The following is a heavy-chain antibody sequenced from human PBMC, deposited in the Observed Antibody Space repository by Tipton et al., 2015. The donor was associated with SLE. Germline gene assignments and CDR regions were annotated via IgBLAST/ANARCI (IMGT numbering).Heavy chain of an antibody. CDR2: VYPTGST. CDR1: GGSINGYY. J-gene: IGHJ5*02. V-gene: IGHV4-59*01. Sequence: TLSLTCTVSGGSINGYYWNWIRQPPGKGLEWTGYVYPTGSTNYNPSLESRVTISMDTSKNQFSLKLSSVTAADTAIYYCARGSSRNIILDPWGQGTLVTVSS. CDR3: ARGSSRNIILDP. D-gene: IGHD2/OR15-2a*01.